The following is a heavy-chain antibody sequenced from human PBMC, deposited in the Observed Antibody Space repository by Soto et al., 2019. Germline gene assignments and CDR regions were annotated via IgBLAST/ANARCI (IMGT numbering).Heavy chain of an antibody. D-gene: IGHD6-13*01. CDR1: GLTLSNAW. V-gene: IGHV3-15*07. Sequence: PGGSLRLSCAASGLTLSNAWMNWVRQAPGKGLEWVGRIKSKTDGGTTDYAAPVKGRFTISRDDSKTTLYLQMNSLKSEDTAVYYCTTVGSITAAGTPFDYWGQGTLVTVSS. CDR2: IKSKTDGGTT. CDR3: TTVGSITAAGTPFDY. J-gene: IGHJ4*02.